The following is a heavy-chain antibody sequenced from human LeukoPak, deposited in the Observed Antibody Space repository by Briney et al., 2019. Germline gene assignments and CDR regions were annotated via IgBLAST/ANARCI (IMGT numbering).Heavy chain of an antibody. V-gene: IGHV4-59*08. CDR1: GGSFSGYY. Sequence: PSETLSLTCAVYGGSFSGYYWSWIRQPPGKGLEWIGYVYYRGSTYYDPSLKSRVTISVDTSKNQFSLKLSSVTAADTAVYYCARHRQTAMVNGYFDYWGQGTLVTVSS. J-gene: IGHJ4*02. D-gene: IGHD5-18*01. CDR2: VYYRGST. CDR3: ARHRQTAMVNGYFDY.